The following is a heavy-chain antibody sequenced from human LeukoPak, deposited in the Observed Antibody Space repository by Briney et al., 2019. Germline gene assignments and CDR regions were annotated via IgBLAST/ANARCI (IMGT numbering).Heavy chain of an antibody. CDR3: ARAVITMVQGVIIVWFDP. D-gene: IGHD3-10*01. Sequence: ASVKVSCKASGYTFTSYDINWVRQATGQGLEWTGWMNPNSGNTGYAQKFQGRVTMTRNTSISTAYMELSSLRSEDTAVYYCARAVITMVQGVIIVWFDPWGQGTLVTVSS. J-gene: IGHJ5*02. CDR2: MNPNSGNT. V-gene: IGHV1-8*01. CDR1: GYTFTSYD.